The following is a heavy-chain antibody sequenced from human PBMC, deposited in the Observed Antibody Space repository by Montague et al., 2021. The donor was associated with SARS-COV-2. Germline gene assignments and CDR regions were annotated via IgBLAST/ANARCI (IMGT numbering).Heavy chain of an antibody. CDR3: ARGKEGSGWFGYFDS. CDR2: IYGGGNT. V-gene: IGHV3-66*01. CDR1: GFSVRETY. Sequence: SLRLSCAASGFSVRETYMSWVRQAPGKGLEWVSVIYGGGNTFYADSVKARLIMSSDISKNTLFLEMNNLRVEDTAIYYCARGKEGSGWFGYFDSWGQGTLVTVSS. D-gene: IGHD6-19*01. J-gene: IGHJ4*02.